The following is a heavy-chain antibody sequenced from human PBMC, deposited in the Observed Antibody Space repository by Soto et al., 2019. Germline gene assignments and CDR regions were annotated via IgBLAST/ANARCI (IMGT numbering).Heavy chain of an antibody. J-gene: IGHJ3*02. CDR3: ARPMGANNAFDI. Sequence: SETLSLTCTVSGGSISSSSYYWGWIRQPPGRGLEWIGRIYYSGSTYYNPSLQSRVTISVDTSKNQFSLKLSSVTAADTAVYYCARPMGANNAFDIWGQGTMGTVSS. D-gene: IGHD3-16*01. V-gene: IGHV4-39*01. CDR1: GGSISSSSYY. CDR2: IYYSGST.